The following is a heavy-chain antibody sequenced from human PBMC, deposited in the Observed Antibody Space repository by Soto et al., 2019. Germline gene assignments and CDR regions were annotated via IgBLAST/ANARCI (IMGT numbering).Heavy chain of an antibody. CDR2: ISGSGGST. D-gene: IGHD4-17*01. CDR1: GFTFSSYA. CDR3: AKDNTVSRGSYYYYYMDV. J-gene: IGHJ6*03. Sequence: GGSLRLSCAASGFTFSSYAMSWVRQAPGKGLEWVSAISGSGGSTYYADSVKGRFTISRDNSKNTLYLQMNSLRAEDTAVYYCAKDNTVSRGSYYYYYMDVWGKGTTVTVSS. V-gene: IGHV3-23*01.